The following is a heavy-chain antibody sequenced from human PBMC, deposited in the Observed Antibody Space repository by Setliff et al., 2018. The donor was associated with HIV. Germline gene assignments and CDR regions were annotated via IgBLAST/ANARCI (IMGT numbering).Heavy chain of an antibody. J-gene: IGHJ5*02. CDR1: GDSISSSGYW. CDR2: IYYSGST. Sequence: SETLSLTCTVSGDSISSSGYWWGWIRQPPGKGLEWIGHIYYSGSTYYNPSPSLKSRVTISVDTSNNQFSLSPTSVTAADTAVYHCARHTAPYSSGFYSVAAWFDPWGQGTLVTVSS. D-gene: IGHD6-19*01. V-gene: IGHV4-39*01. CDR3: ARHTAPYSSGFYSVAAWFDP.